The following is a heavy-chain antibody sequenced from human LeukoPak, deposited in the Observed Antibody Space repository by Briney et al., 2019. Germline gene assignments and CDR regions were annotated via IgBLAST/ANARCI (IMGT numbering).Heavy chain of an antibody. D-gene: IGHD2-2*01. V-gene: IGHV4-59*01. Sequence: SETLSLTCTVSGGSISSYYWSWIRQPPGKGLEWIGDIYYSGSTNYNPSLKSRVTISVDTSKNQFSLKLSSVTAADTAVYYCARDRPIRYCSSTSCSGEYYYGMDVWGQGTTVTVSS. J-gene: IGHJ6*02. CDR2: IYYSGST. CDR1: GGSISSYY. CDR3: ARDRPIRYCSSTSCSGEYYYGMDV.